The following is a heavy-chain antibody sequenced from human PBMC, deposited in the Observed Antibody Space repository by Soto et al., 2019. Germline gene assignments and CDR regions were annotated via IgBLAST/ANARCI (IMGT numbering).Heavy chain of an antibody. CDR3: ARFSVYGDYYFDY. J-gene: IGHJ4*02. CDR1: GGSISSYY. CDR2: IYYSGST. V-gene: IGHV4-59*01. Sequence: SETLSLTCTVSGGSISSYYWSWIRQPPGKGLEWMGYIYYSGSTNYNPSLKSRVTISVDTSKNQFSLKLSSVTAADTAVYYCARFSVYGDYYFDYWGQRTLVTVSS. D-gene: IGHD4-17*01.